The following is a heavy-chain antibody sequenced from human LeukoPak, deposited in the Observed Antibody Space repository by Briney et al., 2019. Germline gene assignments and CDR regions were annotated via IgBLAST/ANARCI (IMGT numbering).Heavy chain of an antibody. CDR1: GFTLTTYA. CDR3: ATDKSYHMDV. V-gene: IGHV3-33*01. Sequence: GESLRLSCAASGFTLTTYAMHWIRQAPGKGLEWVAVIWSNGRQTYYGDSVKGRVTISKDNSKNTLYLQMSSLRSEDTAVYYCATDKSYHMDVWGQGTTVTVSS. D-gene: IGHD3-16*01. J-gene: IGHJ6*02. CDR2: IWSNGRQT.